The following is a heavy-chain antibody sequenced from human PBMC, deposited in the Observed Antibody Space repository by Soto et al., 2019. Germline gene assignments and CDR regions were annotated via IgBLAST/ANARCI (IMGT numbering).Heavy chain of an antibody. CDR1: GFTFSSYG. D-gene: IGHD3-10*01. Sequence: GGSLRLSCAASGFTFSSYGMHWVRQAPGKGLEWVAVISYDGSNKYYADSVKGRFTISRDNSKNTLYMQMNSLRAEDTAVYYCAKDTPLAGVHYYYYMDVWGKGTTVTVSS. CDR2: ISYDGSNK. CDR3: AKDTPLAGVHYYYYMDV. V-gene: IGHV3-30*18. J-gene: IGHJ6*03.